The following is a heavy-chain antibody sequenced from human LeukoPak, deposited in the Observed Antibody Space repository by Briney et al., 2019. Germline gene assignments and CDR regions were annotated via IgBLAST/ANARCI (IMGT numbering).Heavy chain of an antibody. D-gene: IGHD3-22*01. CDR3: ARGGVYYDSSGYYAFDI. CDR1: GFTFSSYV. V-gene: IGHV3-64*01. Sequence: GGSLRLSCAASGFTFSSYVMHWVRQAPGKGLEKVSTIPSNGGRAFYATSVKGRFIISRDNSKNTLYLQMGSLRAEDMAVYYCARGGVYYDSSGYYAFDIWGQGIMVTVSS. J-gene: IGHJ3*02. CDR2: IPSNGGRA.